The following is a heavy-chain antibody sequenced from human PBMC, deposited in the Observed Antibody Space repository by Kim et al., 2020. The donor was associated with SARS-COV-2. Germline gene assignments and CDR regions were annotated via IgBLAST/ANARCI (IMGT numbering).Heavy chain of an antibody. D-gene: IGHD6-13*01. CDR1: GFIFSNYY. CDR3: ARAEHQLARGYYGMDV. CDR2: ISSSSASR. Sequence: GGSLRLSCAASGFIFSNYYMTWIRQAPGKGLEWVSDISSSSASRNYADSVKGRFIISRDNAKNSFYLQMNSLTAEDTAVYYCARAEHQLARGYYGMDVWG. J-gene: IGHJ6*01. V-gene: IGHV3-11*06.